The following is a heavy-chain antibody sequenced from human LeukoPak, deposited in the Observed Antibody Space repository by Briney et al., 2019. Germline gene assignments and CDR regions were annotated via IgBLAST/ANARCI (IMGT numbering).Heavy chain of an antibody. V-gene: IGHV4-4*02. CDR3: AGNYYGSGSYYSEDRY. CDR1: GGSISSSNW. Sequence: SGTLSLTCAVSGGSISSSNWWSWVRQPPGKGLEWIGEIYHSGSTNYNPSLQSRVTISVDTSKNQFSLKLSSVTAADTAVYYCAGNYYGSGSYYSEDRYWGQGTLVTVSS. CDR2: IYHSGST. J-gene: IGHJ4*02. D-gene: IGHD3-10*01.